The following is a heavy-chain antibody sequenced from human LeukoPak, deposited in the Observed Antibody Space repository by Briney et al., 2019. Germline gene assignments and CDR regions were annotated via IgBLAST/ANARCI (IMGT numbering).Heavy chain of an antibody. V-gene: IGHV3-11*01. D-gene: IGHD4-17*01. Sequence: GGSLRLSCAASGFTFSDYYMSCIRHAPEKGVEGVSYISSSGITIYYSDSVKGRFTISRDNAKNSLFLQMNSLRAEDTGVYYCARDLFHGDYEFDYWGQGTLVTVSS. J-gene: IGHJ4*02. CDR1: GFTFSDYY. CDR3: ARDLFHGDYEFDY. CDR2: ISSSGITI.